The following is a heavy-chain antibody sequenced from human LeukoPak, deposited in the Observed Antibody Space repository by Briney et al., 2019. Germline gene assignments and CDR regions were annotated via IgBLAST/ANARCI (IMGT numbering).Heavy chain of an antibody. CDR1: GGSISSSSYY. CDR3: SRESGAFCPFGY. CDR2: LYYSGST. J-gene: IGHJ4*02. Sequence: SETLSLTCTVSGGSISSSSYYWGWIRQPPGKGLEWIGSLYYSGSTYYNPSLKSRVTISVDTSKNQFSLKLSSVTAADTAIYYCSRESGAFCPFGYWGQGTLVIVPS. D-gene: IGHD1-26*01. V-gene: IGHV4-39*02.